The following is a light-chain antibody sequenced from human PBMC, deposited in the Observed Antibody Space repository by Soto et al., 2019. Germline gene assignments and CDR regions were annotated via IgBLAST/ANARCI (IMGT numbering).Light chain of an antibody. CDR2: GVT. V-gene: IGLV2-14*01. J-gene: IGLJ2*01. Sequence: QSALTQPASVSGSPGQSITISCTGTSSDVGGYNYVSWYQQHPGKAPKLMIYGVTNRPSGISNRFSGSKSGNTASLTISGLQTEDEADYYCNSYTSSRTVVFGGGTKVTVL. CDR1: SSDVGGYNY. CDR3: NSYTSSRTVV.